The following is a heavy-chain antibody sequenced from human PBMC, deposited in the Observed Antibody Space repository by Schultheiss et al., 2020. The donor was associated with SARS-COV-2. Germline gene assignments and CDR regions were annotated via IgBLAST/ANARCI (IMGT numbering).Heavy chain of an antibody. Sequence: SETLSLTCTVSGDSVSSGTYYWSWIRQLPGKGLEWIGYIYYNGGTSYNSSLKSRVTISVDTSKNQFSLNLTSVTAADTAVYYCARVPSGNWHYFDYWSQGALGTVSS. V-gene: IGHV4-61*01. CDR2: IYYNGGT. D-gene: IGHD1-1*01. CDR3: ARVPSGNWHYFDY. J-gene: IGHJ4*02. CDR1: GDSVSSGTYY.